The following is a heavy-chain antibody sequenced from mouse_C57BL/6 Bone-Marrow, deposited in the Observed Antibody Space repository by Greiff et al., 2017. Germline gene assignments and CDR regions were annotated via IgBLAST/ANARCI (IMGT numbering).Heavy chain of an antibody. CDR2: IDPENGDT. CDR1: GFNIKDDY. J-gene: IGHJ4*01. CDR3: TIRSSGYGAMDY. Sequence: VQLQQSGAELVRPGASVKLSCTASGFNIKDDYMHWVKQRPEQGLEWIGWIDPENGDTEYASKFQGKATITADTSSNTAYLQLSSLTSEDTAVYYCTIRSSGYGAMDYWGQGTSATVSS. V-gene: IGHV14-4*01. D-gene: IGHD3-2*02.